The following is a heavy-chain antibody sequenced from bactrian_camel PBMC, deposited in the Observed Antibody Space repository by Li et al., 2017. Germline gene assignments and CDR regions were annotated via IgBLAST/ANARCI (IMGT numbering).Heavy chain of an antibody. CDR3: AADVRGGSNVCGKPDT. CDR1: GDPYSRLC. CDR2: VWSDGSHA. V-gene: IGHV3S6*01. J-gene: IGHJ4*01. D-gene: IGHD2*01. Sequence: HVQLVESGGGSVQAGGSLRLSCVVSGDPYSRLCTARFRQAPGKGLEWVSGVWSDGSHAYYADSVKGRFTISRDNAKNTVYLQMNSLKPEDTAMYYCAADVRGGSNVCGKPDTWGQGTQVTVS.